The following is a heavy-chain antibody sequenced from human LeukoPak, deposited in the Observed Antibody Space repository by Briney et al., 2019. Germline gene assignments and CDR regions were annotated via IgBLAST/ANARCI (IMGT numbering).Heavy chain of an antibody. CDR1: GFTFSTYA. CDR3: ARVGGGV. Sequence: GGSLRLSCAASGFTFSTYAMHWVRQAPGKGLEYVSAISSNGGSTYYANSVKGRFTISRGNSKNTLYLQMGSLRAEDMAVYYCARVGGGVWGQGTTVTVSS. D-gene: IGHD3-16*01. CDR2: ISSNGGST. J-gene: IGHJ6*02. V-gene: IGHV3-64*01.